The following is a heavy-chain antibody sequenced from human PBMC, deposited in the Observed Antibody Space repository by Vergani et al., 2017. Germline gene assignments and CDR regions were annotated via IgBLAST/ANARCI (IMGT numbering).Heavy chain of an antibody. V-gene: IGHV3-11*04. CDR3: AAWPYYYDSSGYTDAFDI. D-gene: IGHD3-22*01. Sequence: QVQLVESGGGLVKPGGSLRLSCAASGFTFSDYHMSWIRQAPGKGLEWVSYISSSGSTIYYAGSVKGRFTISRDNAKNALYLQMNSLRAGDTAVYYCAAWPYYYDSSGYTDAFDIWGQGTMVTVSS. J-gene: IGHJ3*02. CDR2: ISSSGSTI. CDR1: GFTFSDYH.